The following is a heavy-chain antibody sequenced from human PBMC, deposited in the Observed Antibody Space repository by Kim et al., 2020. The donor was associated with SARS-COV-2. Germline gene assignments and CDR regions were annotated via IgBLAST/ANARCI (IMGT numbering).Heavy chain of an antibody. D-gene: IGHD6-13*01. J-gene: IGHJ4*02. CDR3: AASGSWLGY. CDR1: GFSFSTSA. Sequence: SVKVSCKASGFSFSTSAVQWVRQGRGQRLGWIGWIVADSGNTNYAPKFQERVTITRDMSTRTAYMELSSLRSEDTAVYYCAASGSWLGYWGQGTLVTVSS. V-gene: IGHV1-58*01. CDR2: IVADSGNT.